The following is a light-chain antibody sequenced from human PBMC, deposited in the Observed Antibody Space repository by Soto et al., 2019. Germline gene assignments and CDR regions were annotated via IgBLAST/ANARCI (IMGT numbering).Light chain of an antibody. CDR2: AES. J-gene: IGKJ5*01. CDR3: KHLDSYST. CDR1: HGISSY. V-gene: IGKV1-9*01. Sequence: DIQLSQAPSFLSASVGDRVTITCRASHGISSYLAWHQQKPGKAPKLLSYAESTLQSGVPSRFSGSGSGTEFPLTLSSLQPEDFETYYCKHLDSYSTFDQGTRLEIK.